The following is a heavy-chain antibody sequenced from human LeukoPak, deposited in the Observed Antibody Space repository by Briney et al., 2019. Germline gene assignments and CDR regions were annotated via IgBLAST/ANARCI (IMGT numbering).Heavy chain of an antibody. CDR3: ARLYLRDHCSSTSCYGLYFDY. CDR1: GYSITSGYY. Sequence: PSETLSLTCAVSGYSITSGYYWGWIRQPPGKGLEGIGSIYHSGSTYYNPSLKTRVTISVDTSKNQFSLKLSSVTAADTAVYYCARLYLRDHCSSTSCYGLYFDYWGQGTLVTVSS. D-gene: IGHD2-2*01. V-gene: IGHV4-38-2*01. J-gene: IGHJ4*02. CDR2: IYHSGST.